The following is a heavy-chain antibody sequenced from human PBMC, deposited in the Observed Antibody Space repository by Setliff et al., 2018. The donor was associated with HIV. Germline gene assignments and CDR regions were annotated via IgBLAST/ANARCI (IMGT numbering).Heavy chain of an antibody. D-gene: IGHD3-22*01. V-gene: IGHV4-39*07. CDR2: IYYSGDT. J-gene: IGHJ4*02. Sequence: SETLSLTCIVSGGSINSTSYYWGWIRQPPGQGLEWIGTIYYSGDTFYNTSLKTRITISVDTSKNHLSLKVSSLTAADTSVYYCARAPYYDYRGLAVYYFDYWGQGTLVTVSS. CDR1: GGSINSTSYY. CDR3: ARAPYYDYRGLAVYYFDY.